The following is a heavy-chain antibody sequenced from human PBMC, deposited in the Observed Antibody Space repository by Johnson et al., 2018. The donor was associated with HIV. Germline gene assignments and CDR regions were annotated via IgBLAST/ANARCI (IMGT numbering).Heavy chain of an antibody. CDR2: IRYDGTNK. CDR3: VKGSNFGGTPDAFSM. V-gene: IGHV3-30*02. CDR1: GFTFSSYD. Sequence: QVQLVESGGGVVQPGGSLRLSCAASGFTFSSYDMHWVRQAPGKGLEWVAFIRYDGTNKHFADSVKGRFTISRDNAKNSLYLQMNTLRPEDTAFYYSVKGSNFGGTPDAFSMWG. J-gene: IGHJ3*02. D-gene: IGHD3-3*01.